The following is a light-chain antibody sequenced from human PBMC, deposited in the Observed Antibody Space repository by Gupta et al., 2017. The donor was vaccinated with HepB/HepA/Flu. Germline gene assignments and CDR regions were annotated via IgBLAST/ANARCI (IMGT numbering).Light chain of an antibody. V-gene: IGKV1-9*01. Sequence: DIQLTQSPSFLSASVGDRVTITCRASQDIRTYLGWYQQKPGKAPKFLIYDASTLQSGVPSRFSGSGSGTEFTLTIRSLQPEDFATYYCQQLKSYPLTFGGGTKVEIK. CDR1: QDIRTY. J-gene: IGKJ4*01. CDR3: QQLKSYPLT. CDR2: DAS.